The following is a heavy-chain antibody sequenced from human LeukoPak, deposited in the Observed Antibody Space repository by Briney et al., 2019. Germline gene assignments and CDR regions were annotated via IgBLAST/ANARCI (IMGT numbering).Heavy chain of an antibody. J-gene: IGHJ6*03. Sequence: GGSLRLSCVASGFTFSTHWMSWVRQVPGKGLEWVANIKEDGSAKYYVDSVKGRFTISRDNAKNSLFLQMNSLRVEDTAVYYCARLPYVHYMDVWGKGTTVTVSS. V-gene: IGHV3-7*01. CDR1: GFTFSTHW. CDR2: IKEDGSAK. CDR3: ARLPYVHYMDV. D-gene: IGHD3-10*02.